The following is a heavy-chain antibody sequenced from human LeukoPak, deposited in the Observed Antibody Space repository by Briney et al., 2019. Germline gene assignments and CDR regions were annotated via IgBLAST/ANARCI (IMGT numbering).Heavy chain of an antibody. CDR3: ARVRVSYSYGPYYFDY. CDR1: GGSFSGYY. Sequence: SETLSLTCAVYGGSFSGYYWSWIRQPPGKGLEWIGEINHSGSTNYNPSLKSRVTISVDTSKNQFSLKLSSVTAADTAVYYCARVRVSYSYGPYYFDYWGQGTLVTVSS. V-gene: IGHV4-34*01. CDR2: INHSGST. D-gene: IGHD5-18*01. J-gene: IGHJ4*02.